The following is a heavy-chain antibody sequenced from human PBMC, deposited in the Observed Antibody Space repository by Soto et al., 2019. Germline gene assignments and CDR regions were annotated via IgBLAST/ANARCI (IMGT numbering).Heavy chain of an antibody. V-gene: IGHV4-39*01. D-gene: IGHD5-18*01. Sequence: QVQLLESGPGLVKPSETLSLTCTVSGDSIGTTHSYWAWIRQSPGKGLEGSGNIHYSGSTYYLPSLRGRVTLSVDTSKNQFSLRLSSVTAEDTGVYYCARHASNGNVWPLDYWGQGILVTVSS. CDR3: ARHASNGNVWPLDY. CDR1: GDSIGTTHSY. CDR2: IHYSGST. J-gene: IGHJ4*02.